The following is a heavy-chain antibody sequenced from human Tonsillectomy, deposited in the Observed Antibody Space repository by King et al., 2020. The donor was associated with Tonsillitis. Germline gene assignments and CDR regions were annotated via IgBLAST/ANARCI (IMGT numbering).Heavy chain of an antibody. CDR1: GFTFDDYA. CDR2: ISWNSGSI. D-gene: IGHD2-2*02. V-gene: IGHV3-9*01. CDR3: AKGRWSIYQLLYSNYYGMDV. J-gene: IGHJ6*02. Sequence: VQLVESGGGLVQPGRSLRLSCAASGFTFDDYAMHWVRQAPGKGLEWVSNISWNSGSIGYADSVKGRFTISRDNAKNSLYLQMNSLRGVDTALYYCAKGRWSIYQLLYSNYYGMDVWGQGTTVTVSS.